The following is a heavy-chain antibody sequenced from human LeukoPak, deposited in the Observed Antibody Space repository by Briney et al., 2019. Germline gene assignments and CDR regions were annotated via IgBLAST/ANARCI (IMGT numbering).Heavy chain of an antibody. CDR2: INHSGST. CDR1: GGSFSGYY. Sequence: ASETLSLTCAVYGGSFSGYYWSWIRQPPGKGLEWIGEINHSGSTDYNPSLKSRVTISVDTSKNQFSLKLSSVTAADTAVYYCARGPNYSDSWGQGTMVTVSS. V-gene: IGHV4-34*01. J-gene: IGHJ3*02. CDR3: ARGPNYSDS. D-gene: IGHD3-10*01.